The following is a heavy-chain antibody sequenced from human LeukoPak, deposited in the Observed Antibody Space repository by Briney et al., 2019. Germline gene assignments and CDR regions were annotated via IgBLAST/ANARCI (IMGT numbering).Heavy chain of an antibody. V-gene: IGHV1-3*03. Sequence: ASVKVSCKASGYTFTSYTMHWVRQAPGQRLEWMGWINTGNGNTKYSQEFQDRVTITRDTSASTAYMELSSLRSEDMAVYYCASYWDSGPYYFDYWGQGTLVTVSS. D-gene: IGHD1-7*01. CDR1: GYTFTSYT. J-gene: IGHJ4*02. CDR2: INTGNGNT. CDR3: ASYWDSGPYYFDY.